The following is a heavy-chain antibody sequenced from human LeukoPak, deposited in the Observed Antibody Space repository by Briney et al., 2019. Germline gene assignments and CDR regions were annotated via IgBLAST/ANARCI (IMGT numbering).Heavy chain of an antibody. CDR3: ARDWGYYYYYGMDV. CDR2: ISSSSSYI. V-gene: IGHV3-21*01. J-gene: IGHJ6*02. D-gene: IGHD3-16*01. Sequence: KPGGSLRLSRAASGFTFRSYSMNWVRQAPGKGLEWVSSISSSSSYIYYADSVKGRFTISRDNAKNSLYLQMNSLRAEDTAVYYCARDWGYYYYYGMDVWGQGTTVTVSS. CDR1: GFTFRSYS.